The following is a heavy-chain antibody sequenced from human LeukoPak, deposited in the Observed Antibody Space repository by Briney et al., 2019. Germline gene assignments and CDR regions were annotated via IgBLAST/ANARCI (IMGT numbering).Heavy chain of an antibody. J-gene: IGHJ4*02. CDR2: ISGSGGST. Sequence: GGSLRLSCAASGFTFSSYAMSWVRQAPGKGLEWVSAISGSGGSTYYADSVKGRFTISRDNSKNTLYLQMNSLRAEDTAVYYCAKFGVLNKRRSYYDSRGYYFDYWGQGTLVTVSS. CDR1: GFTFSSYA. D-gene: IGHD3-22*01. CDR3: AKFGVLNKRRSYYDSRGYYFDY. V-gene: IGHV3-23*01.